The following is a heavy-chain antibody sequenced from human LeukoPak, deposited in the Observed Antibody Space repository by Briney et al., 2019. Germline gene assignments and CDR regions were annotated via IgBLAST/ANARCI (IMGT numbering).Heavy chain of an antibody. D-gene: IGHD2-2*01. CDR1: GFTFSGYD. J-gene: IGHJ5*01. Sequence: GGSLRLSCAASGFTFSGYDMSWVRQAPGKGLEWVSVISGSGGSTYYADSVKGRFTISRDNSKSTLYLQMNSLRAEDTAVYYCAKDRHAPGRYCSSTTCFPFDSWGQGTLVTVSS. CDR3: AKDRHAPGRYCSSTTCFPFDS. V-gene: IGHV3-23*01. CDR2: ISGSGGST.